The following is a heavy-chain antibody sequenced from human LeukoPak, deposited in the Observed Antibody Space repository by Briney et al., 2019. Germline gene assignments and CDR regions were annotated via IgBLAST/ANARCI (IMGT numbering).Heavy chain of an antibody. V-gene: IGHV3-48*01. D-gene: IGHD3-22*01. CDR3: ARDYYDSSGYPLASDY. CDR2: ISSSSSTI. Sequence: PGGSLRLSCAASGFTFSSYSMNWVRQAPGKGLEWVSYISSSSSTIYYADSAKGRFTISRDNAKNSLYLQMNSLRAEDTAVYYCARDYYDSSGYPLASDYWGQGTLVTVSS. CDR1: GFTFSSYS. J-gene: IGHJ4*02.